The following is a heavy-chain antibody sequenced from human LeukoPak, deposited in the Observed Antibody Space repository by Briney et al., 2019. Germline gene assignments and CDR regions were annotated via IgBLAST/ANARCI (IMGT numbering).Heavy chain of an antibody. Sequence: GRSLRLSCAVSGFTFSNHAIHWVRQAPGKGLEWVSYISSSSSTIYYADSVKGRFTISRDNAKNSLYLQMNSLRDEDTAVYYCAREWPGYWGQGTLVTVSS. V-gene: IGHV3-48*02. CDR3: AREWPGY. D-gene: IGHD5-12*01. CDR2: ISSSSSTI. CDR1: GFTFSNHA. J-gene: IGHJ4*02.